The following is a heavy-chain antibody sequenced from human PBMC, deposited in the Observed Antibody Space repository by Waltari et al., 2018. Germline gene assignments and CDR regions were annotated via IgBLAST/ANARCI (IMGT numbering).Heavy chain of an antibody. Sequence: QVQLVQSGAEVKKPGASVKVSCKVSGYTLTELSMHWVRQAPGKGLEWMGGFGPEDGETIYAQKFQGRVTMTEDTSTDTAYMELSSLRSEDTAVYYCATGPRAYYYDSSATYYFDYWGQGTLVTVSS. CDR3: ATGPRAYYYDSSATYYFDY. V-gene: IGHV1-24*01. CDR1: GYTLTELS. D-gene: IGHD3-22*01. CDR2: FGPEDGET. J-gene: IGHJ4*02.